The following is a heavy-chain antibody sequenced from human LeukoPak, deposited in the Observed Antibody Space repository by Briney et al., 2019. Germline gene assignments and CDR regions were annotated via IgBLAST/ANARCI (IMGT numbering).Heavy chain of an antibody. CDR3: ARGPPGYTYLFDY. CDR1: GFTFSTYG. D-gene: IGHD3-16*02. CDR2: ISGTGGST. Sequence: GGSLRLSCPASGFTFSTYGMSWVRQAPGKGLEWVSAISGTGGSTYYADSVKGRFTISRDNSKNTLYLQMNSLRAEDTAVYYCARGPPGYTYLFDYWGQGTLVTVSS. V-gene: IGHV3-23*01. J-gene: IGHJ4*02.